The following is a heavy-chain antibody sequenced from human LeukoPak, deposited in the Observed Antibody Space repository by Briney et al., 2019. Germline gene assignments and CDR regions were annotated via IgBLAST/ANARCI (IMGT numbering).Heavy chain of an antibody. CDR3: ARRQVGFSYGYSYYYMDV. CDR1: GGSISSSSYY. Sequence: PSETLSLTCTVSGGSISSSSYYWGWIRQPPGKGLEWIGSIYYSGSTYYNPSLKSRVTISVDTSKNQFSLKLSSVTAADTAVYYCARRQVGFSYGYSYYYMDVWGKGTTVTVSS. D-gene: IGHD5-18*01. J-gene: IGHJ6*03. V-gene: IGHV4-39*07. CDR2: IYYSGST.